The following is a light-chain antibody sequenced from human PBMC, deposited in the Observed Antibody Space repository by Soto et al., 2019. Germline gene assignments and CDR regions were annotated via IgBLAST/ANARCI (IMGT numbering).Light chain of an antibody. CDR1: SSNIGSYT. J-gene: IGLJ2*01. V-gene: IGLV1-44*01. Sequence: QLVLTQPPSASGTPGQRVTISCSGSSSNIGSYTVNWFQQLPGTAPKLLIYSNDQRPSGVPDRFSGSKSGTSASLAISGLQSEDESDYYCAAWDDSLNGRVVFGGGTKLTVL. CDR3: AAWDDSLNGRVV. CDR2: SND.